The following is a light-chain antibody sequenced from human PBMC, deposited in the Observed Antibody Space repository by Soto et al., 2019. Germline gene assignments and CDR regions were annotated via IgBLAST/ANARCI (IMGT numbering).Light chain of an antibody. CDR3: SSYTSSLVV. CDR2: DVS. J-gene: IGLJ2*01. CDR1: SSDVGGYNY. V-gene: IGLV2-14*01. Sequence: QSALTQPASVSGSPGQSITISCTGTSSDVGGYNYVSWYQQHPGKAPKLMIYDVSSRPSGVSNRFSGSKSGNTASLTISGLQAEDEADYYCSSYTSSLVVFGGGTKLTVL.